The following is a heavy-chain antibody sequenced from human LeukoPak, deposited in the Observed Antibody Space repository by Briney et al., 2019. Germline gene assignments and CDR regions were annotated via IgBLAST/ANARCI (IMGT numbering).Heavy chain of an antibody. Sequence: QPGGSLRLSCAASGFTFRNYWMHWVRQAPGKGLMWVSRIKSDGITTYYADSVRGRFTISRDNSKNTLYLQMNSLRAEDTAVYYCAASDYFYHWGQGTLVTVSS. V-gene: IGHV3-74*01. CDR1: GFTFRNYW. CDR3: AASDYFYH. CDR2: IKSDGITT. D-gene: IGHD6-6*01. J-gene: IGHJ4*02.